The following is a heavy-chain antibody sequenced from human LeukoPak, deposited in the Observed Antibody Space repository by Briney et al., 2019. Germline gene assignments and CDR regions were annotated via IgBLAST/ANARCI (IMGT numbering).Heavy chain of an antibody. CDR3: AKEKGRGYPLTFDY. Sequence: GRSLRLSCAASGFTFDDYAMHWVRQAPGKGLEWVSGISWNSGSIGYADSVKGRFTISRDNDKNSLYLQMNSLRAEDTALYYCAKEKGRGYPLTFDYWGQGTLVTVSS. J-gene: IGHJ4*02. D-gene: IGHD3-16*02. CDR2: ISWNSGSI. V-gene: IGHV3-9*01. CDR1: GFTFDDYA.